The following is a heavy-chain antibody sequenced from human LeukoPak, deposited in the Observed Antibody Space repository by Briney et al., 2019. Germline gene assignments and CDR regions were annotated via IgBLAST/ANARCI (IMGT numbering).Heavy chain of an antibody. J-gene: IGHJ5*02. D-gene: IGHD5-12*01. CDR2: NYYSGNT. Sequence: PSETLSLTCTVSGGPVNSGGYYWRWLRQHPGKGLEWIGYNYYSGNTHYNPSLKSRVTISVDTSKNQFSLKLSSVTAADTAVYYCARGRLGYSSTNWFDPWGQGTLVTVSS. V-gene: IGHV4-31*03. CDR3: ARGRLGYSSTNWFDP. CDR1: GGPVNSGGYY.